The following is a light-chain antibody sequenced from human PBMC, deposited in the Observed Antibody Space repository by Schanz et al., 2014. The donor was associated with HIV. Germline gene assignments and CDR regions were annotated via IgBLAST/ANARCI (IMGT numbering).Light chain of an antibody. J-gene: IGLJ2*01. CDR2: DVS. V-gene: IGLV2-14*03. Sequence: QSALTQPASVSGSPGQSITIPCTGTSSDVGGYNYVAWYQQHPGKAPKLMIYDVSDRPSGVSNRFSGSKSGNTASLSISGLQAEDEADYYCCSYAGISTSVVFGGGTKLTVL. CDR1: SSDVGGYNY. CDR3: CSYAGISTSVV.